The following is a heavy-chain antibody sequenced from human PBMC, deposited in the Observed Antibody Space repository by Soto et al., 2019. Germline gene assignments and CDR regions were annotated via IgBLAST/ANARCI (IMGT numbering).Heavy chain of an antibody. CDR1: GSTFSSYE. CDR3: ARDAAAHPYGMDV. D-gene: IGHD6-6*01. CDR2: ISSSGSTI. V-gene: IGHV3-48*03. Sequence: GGSLRLSCAASGSTFSSYEMNWVRQAPGKGLEWVSYISSSGSTIYYADSVKGRFTISRDNAKNSLYLQMNSLRAEDTAVYYCARDAAAHPYGMDVWGQGTTVTVSS. J-gene: IGHJ6*02.